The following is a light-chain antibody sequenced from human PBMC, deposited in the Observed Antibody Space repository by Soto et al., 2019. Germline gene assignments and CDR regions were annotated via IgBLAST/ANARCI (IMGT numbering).Light chain of an antibody. Sequence: EIVLTQSPGTLTLSRGERATLSCRASQSVSSSYLAWYQQKPGQAPRLLLYGASSRATGIPDRFSRSVSGTDFTLTISRLEPEDFAVYYCQQYGSSLYTFGQGTQLAIK. CDR2: GAS. V-gene: IGKV3-20*01. CDR1: QSVSSSY. CDR3: QQYGSSLYT. J-gene: IGKJ2*01.